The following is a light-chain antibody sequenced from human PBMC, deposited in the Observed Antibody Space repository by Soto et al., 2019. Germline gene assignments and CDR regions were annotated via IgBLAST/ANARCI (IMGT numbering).Light chain of an antibody. CDR2: DVS. J-gene: IGLJ1*01. V-gene: IGLV2-14*01. Sequence: QSVLTQPPSVSVSPGQSITISCTGTSSDVGGYNYVSWYQQHPGKAPKLMIYDVSNRPSGVSNRFSGSKSGNTAALTISGLQAEDEADYYCSSYTSSSTLDVFGTGTKVTVL. CDR1: SSDVGGYNY. CDR3: SSYTSSSTLDV.